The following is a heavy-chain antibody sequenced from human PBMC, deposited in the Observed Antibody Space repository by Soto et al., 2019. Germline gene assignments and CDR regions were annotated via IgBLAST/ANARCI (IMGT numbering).Heavy chain of an antibody. Sequence: QVQLVQSGAEVKKPGASVKVSCKASGYTFTSYGINWVRQAPGQGLEWLGWISAYDGYTNYAQILQGRVSMTTDTSTTTAYMELRSLRSHDTAMYYCARGGFYDSSGARNYYYYGMNVWGQGTTVTVSS. V-gene: IGHV1-18*01. CDR2: ISAYDGYT. CDR1: GYTFTSYG. J-gene: IGHJ6*02. D-gene: IGHD3-22*01. CDR3: ARGGFYDSSGARNYYYYGMNV.